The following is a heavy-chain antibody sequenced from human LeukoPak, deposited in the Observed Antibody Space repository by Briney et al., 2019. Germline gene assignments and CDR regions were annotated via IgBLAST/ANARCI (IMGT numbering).Heavy chain of an antibody. CDR2: ISPNSGDT. V-gene: IGHV1-2*02. CDR1: GYTFIGYY. D-gene: IGHD3-10*01. CDR3: ARGVYYGSGSYSDF. J-gene: IGHJ4*02. Sequence: ASMEVSCKASGYTFIGYYMHWVRQAPGQGLEWMGWISPNSGDTNYSQKFQDRVTITRDTSITTTYMELSRLRSDDTAVYYCARGVYYGSGSYSDFWGQGTLVTVSS.